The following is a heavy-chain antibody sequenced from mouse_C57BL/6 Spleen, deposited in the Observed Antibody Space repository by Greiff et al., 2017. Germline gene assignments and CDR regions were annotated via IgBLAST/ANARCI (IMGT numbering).Heavy chain of an antibody. CDR3: ARPSDYSGSGYFDV. CDR2: IYPGDGDT. Sequence: VQLQESGAELVKPGASVKISCKASGYAFSSYWMNWVKQRPGKGLEWIGQIYPGDGDTNYNGKFKGKATLTADKSSSTAYMQLSSLTSEDSAVYFCARPSDYSGSGYFDVWGTGTTVTVSS. J-gene: IGHJ1*03. D-gene: IGHD1-1*01. V-gene: IGHV1-80*01. CDR1: GYAFSSYW.